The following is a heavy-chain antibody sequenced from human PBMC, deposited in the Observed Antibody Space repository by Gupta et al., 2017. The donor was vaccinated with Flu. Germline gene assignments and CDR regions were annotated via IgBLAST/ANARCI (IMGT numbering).Heavy chain of an antibody. J-gene: IGHJ4*02. CDR1: GFTFSSYW. D-gene: IGHD3-3*01. CDR2: IKQDGSEK. Sequence: EVQLVESGGGLVQPGGSLRLSCAASGFTFSSYWMSWVRQAPGKGLEWVANIKQDGSEKYYVDSVKGRFTISRDNAKNSLYLQMNSLRAEDTAVYYCAILPYDFWWPGHDYWGQGTLVTVSS. CDR3: AILPYDFWWPGHDY. V-gene: IGHV3-7*02.